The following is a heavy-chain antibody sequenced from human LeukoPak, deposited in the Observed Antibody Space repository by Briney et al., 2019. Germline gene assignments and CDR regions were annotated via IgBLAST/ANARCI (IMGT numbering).Heavy chain of an antibody. J-gene: IGHJ4*02. CDR2: INPNSGGT. V-gene: IGHV1-2*02. CDR3: ARGLGATSPEGFDY. CDR1: GYTFTGYY. D-gene: IGHD1-26*01. Sequence: ASVKVSCKASGYTFTGYYMHWVRQAPGQGLEGMGWINPNSGGTNYAQKFQGRVTMTRDTSISTAYMELSRLRSDDTAVYYCARGLGATSPEGFDYWGQGTLVTVSS.